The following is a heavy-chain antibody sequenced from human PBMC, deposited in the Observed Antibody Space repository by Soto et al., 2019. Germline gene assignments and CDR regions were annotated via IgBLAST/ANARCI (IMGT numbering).Heavy chain of an antibody. D-gene: IGHD2-21*01. CDR3: VRLVWCL. CDR2: INTNSGDT. CDR1: GYTFTGYR. Sequence: ASVKVSCKASGYTFTGYRIHWVRQAPGQGLEWMGWINTNSGDTKQIEKFQGRVTMTRDTSISTAYMELSSLNSDDTAVYYCVRLVWCLWGKGTLVTISS. V-gene: IGHV1-2*02. J-gene: IGHJ4*02.